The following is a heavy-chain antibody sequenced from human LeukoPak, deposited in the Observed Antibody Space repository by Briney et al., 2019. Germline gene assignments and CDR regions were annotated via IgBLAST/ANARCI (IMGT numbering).Heavy chain of an antibody. V-gene: IGHV4-59*01. CDR2: IYYSGST. CDR1: GGSISSYY. J-gene: IGHJ4*02. D-gene: IGHD6-13*01. Sequence: SETLSLTCTVSGGSISSYYWSWIRQPPGKGLEWIGYIYYSGSTNYNPSLKSRVTISVDTSKNRFSLKLSSVTAADTAVYYCAGDPDRAAAGTGYWGQGTLVTVSS. CDR3: AGDPDRAAAGTGY.